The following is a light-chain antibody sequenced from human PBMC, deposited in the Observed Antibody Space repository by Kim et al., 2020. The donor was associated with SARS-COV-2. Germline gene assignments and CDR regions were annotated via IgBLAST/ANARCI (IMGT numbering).Light chain of an antibody. Sequence: TINCKSSQSILYSPTKKNYLAWYQQKPRQPPKVLIYWASTRESGVPDRFSGSGSGTDFTLTISNLQAEDVAVYYCQQYYSTPGITFGQGTRLEIK. V-gene: IGKV4-1*01. J-gene: IGKJ5*01. CDR2: WAS. CDR3: QQYYSTPGIT. CDR1: QSILYSPTKKNY.